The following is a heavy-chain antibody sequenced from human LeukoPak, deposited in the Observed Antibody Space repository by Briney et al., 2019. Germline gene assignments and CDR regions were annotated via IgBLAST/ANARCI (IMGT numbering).Heavy chain of an antibody. CDR3: ARIGYSSSAFDY. J-gene: IGHJ4*02. CDR1: GFTFDDYG. V-gene: IGHV3-20*04. D-gene: IGHD6-6*01. CDR2: INWNGGST. Sequence: RPGGSLRLSCAASGFTFDDYGLSWVRQAPGKGLEWVSGINWNGGSTGYADSVKGRFTISRDNAKKSLYLQMHSLRADDTAVYYCARIGYSSSAFDYWGQGTLVTVSS.